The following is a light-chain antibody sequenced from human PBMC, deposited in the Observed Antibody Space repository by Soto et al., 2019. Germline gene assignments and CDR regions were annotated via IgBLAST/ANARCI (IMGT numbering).Light chain of an antibody. V-gene: IGKV4-1*01. CDR2: RAS. Sequence: DIVMTQSPDSLAVSLGERATINCKSSQSVLYSSNNKNYLAWYQQKPGQPPKLLIYRASTREFGVPDRFSGSGSGTDFTLTISSLQAEDVAVYYCQQYYSTPLTFGQGTKVEIK. CDR3: QQYYSTPLT. J-gene: IGKJ1*01. CDR1: QSVLYSSNNKNY.